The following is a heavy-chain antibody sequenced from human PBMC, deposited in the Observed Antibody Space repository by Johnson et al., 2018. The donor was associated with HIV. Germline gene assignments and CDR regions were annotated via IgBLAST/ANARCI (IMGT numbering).Heavy chain of an antibody. CDR2: IKQDGSEK. CDR3: AGKSSFDAFDI. Sequence: VQLVESGGGLVQPGGSLRLSCAASGFTFSSYWMSWVRQAPGKGLEWVANIKQDGSEKYYVDSVKGRFTISRDNAKNSLYLQMNSLRAEETAVYYCAGKSSFDAFDIWGQGTMVTVSS. CDR1: GFTFSSYW. J-gene: IGHJ3*02. V-gene: IGHV3-7*05.